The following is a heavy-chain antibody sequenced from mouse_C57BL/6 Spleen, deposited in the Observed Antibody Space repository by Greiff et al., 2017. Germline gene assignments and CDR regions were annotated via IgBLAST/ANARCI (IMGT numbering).Heavy chain of an antibody. V-gene: IGHV5-17*01. J-gene: IGHJ2*01. D-gene: IGHD1-1*01. CDR1: GFTFSDYG. CDR3: AKGAGSSYGYFDY. CDR2: ISSGSSTI. Sequence: DVKLVESGGGLVKPGGSLKLSCAASGFTFSDYGMHWVRQAPEKGLEWVAYISSGSSTIYYADTVKGRFTISRDNAKNTLFLQMTSLRSEDTAMYYCAKGAGSSYGYFDYWGQGTTLTVSS.